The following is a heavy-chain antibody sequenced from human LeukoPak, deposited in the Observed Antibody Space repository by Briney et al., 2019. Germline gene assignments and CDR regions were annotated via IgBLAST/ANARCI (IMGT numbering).Heavy chain of an antibody. J-gene: IGHJ4*02. CDR1: GFTFSDYI. V-gene: IGHV3-21*01. Sequence: GGALRLSCAASGFTFSDYIMTWVRQAPGKGLEWVSSISSTSRYINYPDSVQGRVTISRDNPKNSLYLQMNSLRDEETVVYYCAKDRYCSSYSCYIKDYWGQGTLVTVSS. D-gene: IGHD2-2*02. CDR3: AKDRYCSSYSCYIKDY. CDR2: ISSTSRYI.